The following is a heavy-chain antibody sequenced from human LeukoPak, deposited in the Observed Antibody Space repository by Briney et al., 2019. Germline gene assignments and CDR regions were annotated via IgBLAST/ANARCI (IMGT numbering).Heavy chain of an antibody. CDR3: TRAQGSHGGDFDY. Sequence: QSGGSLRLSCAASGFSLNSYWMHWVRQAPGKGLVWVSRINSDASSTNYADSVKGRFTISRDNAKNTLYLQMNSLRAEDTAVYYCTRAQGSHGGDFDYWGQGTLVTVSS. J-gene: IGHJ4*02. CDR1: GFSLNSYW. V-gene: IGHV3-74*01. CDR2: INSDASST.